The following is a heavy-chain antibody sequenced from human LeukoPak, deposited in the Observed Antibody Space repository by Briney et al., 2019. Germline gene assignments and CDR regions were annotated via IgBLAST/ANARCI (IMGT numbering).Heavy chain of an antibody. CDR2: ISGSGGST. CDR1: GFTFSSYA. D-gene: IGHD6-13*01. J-gene: IGHJ4*02. CDR3: AKDCGSSWLHREADTDY. Sequence: GGSLRLSCAASGFTFSSYAMSWVRQAPGKGLEWVSAISGSGGSTYYADSVKGRFTISRDSSKNTLYLQMNSLRAEATAVYYCAKDCGSSWLHREADTDYWGQGTLVTVSS. V-gene: IGHV3-23*01.